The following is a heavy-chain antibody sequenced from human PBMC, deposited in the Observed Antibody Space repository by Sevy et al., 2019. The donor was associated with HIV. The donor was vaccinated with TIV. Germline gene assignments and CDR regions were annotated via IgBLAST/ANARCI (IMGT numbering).Heavy chain of an antibody. J-gene: IGHJ4*02. Sequence: ASVKVSCKASGYTFTSYGISWVRQAPGQGLEWMGWMSAYNGNTNYAQKLQGRVTMTTDTSTSTAYMELRSLRSDDTAVYYCARDRPYYYGSGSYYNVCDYWGQGTLVTVSS. CDR2: MSAYNGNT. CDR3: ARDRPYYYGSGSYYNVCDY. CDR1: GYTFTSYG. V-gene: IGHV1-18*01. D-gene: IGHD3-10*01.